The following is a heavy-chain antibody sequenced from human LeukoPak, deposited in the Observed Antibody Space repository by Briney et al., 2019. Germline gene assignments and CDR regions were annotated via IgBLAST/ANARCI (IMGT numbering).Heavy chain of an antibody. CDR1: GYSFISDW. D-gene: IGHD6-13*01. CDR2: VYPGDDDT. CDR3: ARPRIAAAGNVYYMDV. Sequence: GESLKISCKGSGYSFISDWIGWVRPMPGKGLEWMGVVYPGDDDTRYSPSFQGQVTISADKSISTAYLQWSSLKASDTAMYYCARPRIAAAGNVYYMDVWGKGTTVSVSS. J-gene: IGHJ6*03. V-gene: IGHV5-51*01.